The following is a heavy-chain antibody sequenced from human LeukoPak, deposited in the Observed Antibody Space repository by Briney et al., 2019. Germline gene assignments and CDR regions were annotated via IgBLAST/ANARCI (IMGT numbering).Heavy chain of an antibody. CDR1: GGSISSSN. D-gene: IGHD1-1*01. V-gene: IGHV3-48*04. J-gene: IGHJ4*02. CDR2: IDSSSRTT. CDR3: ARRVPSQVITDYFDY. Sequence: GTLSLTCAVSGGSISSSNWWSWVRQAPGKGLEWVSFIDSSSRTTFYADSVKGRFTISRDNAKNSLFLQMNSLRAEDTAVYYCARRVPSQVITDYFDYWGQGTLVTVSS.